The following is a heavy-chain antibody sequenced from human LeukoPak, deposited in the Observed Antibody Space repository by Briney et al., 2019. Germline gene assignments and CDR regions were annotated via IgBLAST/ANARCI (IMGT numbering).Heavy chain of an antibody. CDR2: ISGSGGST. CDR3: AKPAYWTTYYFDY. D-gene: IGHD3/OR15-3a*01. Sequence: PGGSLRLSCVGSGSDFRRYGIHWVRQAPGKGLEWVSAISGSGGSTYYADSVKGRFTISRDNSKNTLYLQMNSLRAEDTAVYYCAKPAYWTTYYFDYWGQGTLVTVSS. CDR1: GSDFRRYG. J-gene: IGHJ4*02. V-gene: IGHV3-23*01.